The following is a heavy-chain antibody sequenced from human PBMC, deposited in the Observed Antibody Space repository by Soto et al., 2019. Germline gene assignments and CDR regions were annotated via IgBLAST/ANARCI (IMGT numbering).Heavy chain of an antibody. Sequence: GGSLRLSCAASGFTFTNYAMSWVRQAPGKGLEWVSAISGSGGSTYYADSVKGRFTISRDNSKNTLYLQMNSLRAEDTAVYYCAKSPYKKIVVIPRAYYYYGMDVWGQGTTVTVSS. CDR2: ISGSGGST. J-gene: IGHJ6*02. D-gene: IGHD3-22*01. V-gene: IGHV3-23*01. CDR1: GFTFTNYA. CDR3: AKSPYKKIVVIPRAYYYYGMDV.